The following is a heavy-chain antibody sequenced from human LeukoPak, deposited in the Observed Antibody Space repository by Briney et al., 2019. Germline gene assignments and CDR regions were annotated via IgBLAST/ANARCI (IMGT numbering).Heavy chain of an antibody. Sequence: GTSVKVSCKVSGGTFSSYAISWVRQAPGQGLEWMGRIIPILGIANYAQKFQGRVTMTTDTSTSTAYMVLRSLRSDDTAVYYCARVAGAIYNWFDPWGQGTLVTVSS. CDR2: IIPILGIA. CDR3: ARVAGAIYNWFDP. CDR1: GGTFSSYA. D-gene: IGHD1-26*01. V-gene: IGHV1-69*04. J-gene: IGHJ5*02.